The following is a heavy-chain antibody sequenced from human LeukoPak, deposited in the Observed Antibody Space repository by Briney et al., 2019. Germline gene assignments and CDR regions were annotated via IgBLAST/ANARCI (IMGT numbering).Heavy chain of an antibody. CDR3: AGERPSSSWYDF. CDR2: IKQDGSGK. CDR1: EFTFSTYL. V-gene: IGHV3-7*01. Sequence: GGSLRLSCAASEFTFSTYLMTWVRQAPGKGLEWVANIKQDGSGKYYADSVRGRFTISRDDGKKSLYLQMNSLRVEDTAVYYCAGERPSSSWYDFWGQGTLVTVSS. J-gene: IGHJ5*01. D-gene: IGHD6-13*01.